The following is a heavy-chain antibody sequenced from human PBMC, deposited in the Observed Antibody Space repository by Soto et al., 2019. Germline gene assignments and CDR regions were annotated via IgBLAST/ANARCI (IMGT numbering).Heavy chain of an antibody. V-gene: IGHV5-51*01. CDR1: GYSFTSYW. J-gene: IGHJ3*02. Sequence: PGESLKISCKGSGYSFTSYWIGWVRQMPGKGLEWMGIIYPGDSDTRYSPSFQCQVTISADKSISTAYLQWSSLKASDTAMYYCARQQDDYVWGSSYPDAFDIWGQGTMVTVSS. CDR2: IYPGDSDT. CDR3: ARQQDDYVWGSSYPDAFDI. D-gene: IGHD3-16*01.